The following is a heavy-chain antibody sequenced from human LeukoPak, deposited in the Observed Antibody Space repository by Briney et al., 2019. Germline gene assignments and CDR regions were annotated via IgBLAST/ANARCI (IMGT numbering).Heavy chain of an antibody. CDR3: ARGIVVVPAGAFDI. CDR1: GFTFSSYS. J-gene: IGHJ3*02. V-gene: IGHV3-21*01. CDR2: ISSSSSYI. D-gene: IGHD2-2*01. Sequence: GGSLRLSCAASGFTFSSYSMNWVRQAPGKGLEWVSSISSSSSYIYYADSVKGRFTISRDNAKNSLYLQMNSLRAEDTAVYYCARGIVVVPAGAFDIWGRGTMVTVSS.